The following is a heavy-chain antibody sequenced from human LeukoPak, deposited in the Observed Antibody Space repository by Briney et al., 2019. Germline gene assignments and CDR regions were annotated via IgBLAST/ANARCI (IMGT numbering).Heavy chain of an antibody. D-gene: IGHD1-1*01. Sequence: SETLSLTCTVSGGSISSDNHYWGWLRQSPGKGLEWIVSIYYSGTTYYNPSLKSRVTISVDTSKNQFSLKLSSVTAADTAVYYCARRGTWYYYMDVWGKGTTVTVSS. J-gene: IGHJ6*03. V-gene: IGHV4-39*01. CDR3: ARRGTWYYYMDV. CDR1: GGSISSDNHY. CDR2: IYYSGTT.